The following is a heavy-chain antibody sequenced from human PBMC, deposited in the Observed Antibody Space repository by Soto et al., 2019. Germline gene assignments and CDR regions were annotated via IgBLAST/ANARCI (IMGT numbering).Heavy chain of an antibody. D-gene: IGHD6-19*01. V-gene: IGHV3-11*01. CDR1: GGSFSGYY. CDR3: ARIAVAGTEWFDP. J-gene: IGHJ5*02. CDR2: ISSSGSTI. Sequence: LSLTCAVYGGSFSGYYWSWIRQAPGKGLEWVSYISSSGSTIYYADSVKGRFTISRDNAKNSLYLQMNSLRAEDTAVYYCARIAVAGTEWFDPWGQGTLVTVSS.